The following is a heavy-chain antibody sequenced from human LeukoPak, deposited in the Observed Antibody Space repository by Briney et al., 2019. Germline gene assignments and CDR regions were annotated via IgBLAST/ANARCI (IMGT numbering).Heavy chain of an antibody. Sequence: ASVKVSCKASGYTFTSYGISWVRQAPGQGLEWMGWISAYNGNTNYAQKLQGRVTMTTDTSTSTAYMELRSLRSDDTAVYYCARVYSGSYYGYYFDYWGQGTLVTVSS. J-gene: IGHJ4*02. CDR3: ARVYSGSYYGYYFDY. CDR2: ISAYNGNT. D-gene: IGHD1-26*01. CDR1: GYTFTSYG. V-gene: IGHV1-18*01.